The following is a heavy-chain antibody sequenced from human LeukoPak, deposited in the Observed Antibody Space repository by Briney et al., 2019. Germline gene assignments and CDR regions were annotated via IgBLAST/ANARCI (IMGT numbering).Heavy chain of an antibody. CDR1: RFTFSSFS. D-gene: IGHD3-3*01. CDR3: AKGAVLRFLEWFHIGGYYFDY. CDR2: MSYDGSNK. J-gene: IGHJ4*02. Sequence: GGSLRLSCAASRFTFSSFSMHWVRQAPGKGLEWVAVMSYDGSNKNYADSVKGRFTISRDNSKNTLYLQMNSLRAEDTAVYYCAKGAVLRFLEWFHIGGYYFDYWGQGTLVTVSS. V-gene: IGHV3-30-3*01.